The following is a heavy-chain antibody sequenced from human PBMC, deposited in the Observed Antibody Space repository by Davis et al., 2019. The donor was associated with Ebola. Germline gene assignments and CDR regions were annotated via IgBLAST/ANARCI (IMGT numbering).Heavy chain of an antibody. CDR1: GFTFSSYS. D-gene: IGHD5-18*01. V-gene: IGHV3-21*06. CDR2: ITSSSYR. Sequence: GESLKISCAASGFTFSSYSMNWVRQAPGKGLEWVSSITSSSYRYYADSAKGRFTISRDNAKNSLYLQMNSLRAEDTAVYYCARSTDTAMVHADYWGQATLVTVSS. J-gene: IGHJ4*02. CDR3: ARSTDTAMVHADY.